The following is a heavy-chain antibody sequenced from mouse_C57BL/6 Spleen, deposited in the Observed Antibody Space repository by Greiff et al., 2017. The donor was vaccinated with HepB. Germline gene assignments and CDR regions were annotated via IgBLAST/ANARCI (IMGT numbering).Heavy chain of an antibody. CDR2: ISDGGSYT. Sequence: DVKLVESGGGLVKPGGSLKLSCAASGFTFSSYAMSWVRQTPEKRLEWVATISDGGSYTYYPDNVKGRFTISRDNAKNNLYLQMSHLKSEDTAMYYCARDGSSLYYFDYWGQGTTLTVSS. D-gene: IGHD1-1*01. CDR3: ARDGSSLYYFDY. CDR1: GFTFSSYA. J-gene: IGHJ2*01. V-gene: IGHV5-4*01.